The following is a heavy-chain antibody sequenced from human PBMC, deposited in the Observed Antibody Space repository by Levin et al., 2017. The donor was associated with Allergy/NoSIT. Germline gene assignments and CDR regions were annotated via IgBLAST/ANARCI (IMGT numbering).Heavy chain of an antibody. D-gene: IGHD3-22*01. Sequence: VGSLRLSCAASGFTFSSYVMTWVRQGPGKGLEWVSTISGSGGSTYYADSVKGRFTISRDNSKDTLYLQMNSLRSEDTAVYYCAKDRITMSDYWGQGTLVTVSS. CDR2: ISGSGGST. J-gene: IGHJ4*02. CDR3: AKDRITMSDY. V-gene: IGHV3-23*01. CDR1: GFTFSSYV.